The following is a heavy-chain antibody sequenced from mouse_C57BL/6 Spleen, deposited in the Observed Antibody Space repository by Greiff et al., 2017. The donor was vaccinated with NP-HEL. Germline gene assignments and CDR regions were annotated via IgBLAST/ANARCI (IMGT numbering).Heavy chain of an antibody. D-gene: IGHD2-3*01. CDR1: GYTFTDYY. Sequence: VQLQQSGPELVKPGASVKISCKASGYTFTDYYMNWVKQSHGKSLEWIGDINPNNGGTSYNQKFKGKATLTVDKSSSTAYMELRSLTSEDSAVYYCARRDGYNYYFDYWGQGTTLTVSS. J-gene: IGHJ2*01. CDR2: INPNNGGT. CDR3: ARRDGYNYYFDY. V-gene: IGHV1-26*01.